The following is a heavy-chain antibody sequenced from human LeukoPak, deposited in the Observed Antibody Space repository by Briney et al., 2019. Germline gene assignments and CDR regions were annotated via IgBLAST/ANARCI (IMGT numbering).Heavy chain of an antibody. V-gene: IGHV3-23*01. CDR2: ISGSGGNT. Sequence: TGGSLRLSCGASGFTFSSYAQSWVRQAPGKGLEWVSTISGSGGNTYYADSVKGRFTISRDYSKTTLYLQMNSLRAEDTAVYYCTTGRNRDSSGYYNYWGQGTLVTVSS. CDR3: TTGRNRDSSGYYNY. D-gene: IGHD3-22*01. J-gene: IGHJ4*02. CDR1: GFTFSSYA.